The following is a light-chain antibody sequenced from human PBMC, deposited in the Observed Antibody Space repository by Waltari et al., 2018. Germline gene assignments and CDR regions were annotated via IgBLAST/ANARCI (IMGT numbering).Light chain of an antibody. J-gene: IGKJ2*01. CDR2: AAS. Sequence: DIQLTQSPSFLSASVGDRVTIACRASQGISRSLAWYQQKPGKAPKLLIYAASTLQSGVPSRFSGDGSGTEFTLTISSLQPEDSATYYCQQLNSDPRTFGQGTKLEIK. V-gene: IGKV1-9*01. CDR1: QGISRS. CDR3: QQLNSDPRT.